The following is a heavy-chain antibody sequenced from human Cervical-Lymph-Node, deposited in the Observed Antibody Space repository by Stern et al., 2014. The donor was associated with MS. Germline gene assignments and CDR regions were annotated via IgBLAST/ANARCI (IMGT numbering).Heavy chain of an antibody. V-gene: IGHV2-5*02. CDR2: IYWDDDN. J-gene: IGHJ4*02. CDR1: GFSLSTSGVG. Sequence: QITLKESGPPLVRPTQTLTLTCNFSGFSLSTSGVGVGWIRQPPGKALEWLAPIYWDDDNRHRPSLQSRLYLNKHTPTNQVFLRMTNMDPVDTATYYCAHQHVRTGPFDYWGQGALVTVSS. CDR3: AHQHVRTGPFDY. D-gene: IGHD3-10*02.